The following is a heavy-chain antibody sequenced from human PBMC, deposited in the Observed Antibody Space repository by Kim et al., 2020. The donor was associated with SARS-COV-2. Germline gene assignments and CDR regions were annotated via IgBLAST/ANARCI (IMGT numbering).Heavy chain of an antibody. V-gene: IGHV4-39*07. CDR2: IYYSGST. J-gene: IGHJ4*02. CDR3: ARGSGNYSPFDY. CDR1: GGSISNVNYY. Sequence: SETLSLTCTVSGGSISNVNYYWGWIRQPPGKGLEWIASIYYSGSTYYNPSLKSRVSISVDTSKNQFSLKLTSVTAADTALYSCARGSGNYSPFDYWGQGT. D-gene: IGHD1-26*01.